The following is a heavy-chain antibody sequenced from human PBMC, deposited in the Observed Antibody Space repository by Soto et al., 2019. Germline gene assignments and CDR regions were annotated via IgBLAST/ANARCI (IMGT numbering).Heavy chain of an antibody. V-gene: IGHV3-23*01. Sequence: PGGSLTLSCAASGCTFSSYAMSWVRQAPGKGLEWVSAISGSGGSTYYADSVKGRFTISRDNSKNTLYLQMNSLRAEDTAVYYCAKAPQPYYYDSSGYYSHYWGQGTLVTVSS. D-gene: IGHD3-22*01. CDR2: ISGSGGST. CDR3: AKAPQPYYYDSSGYYSHY. J-gene: IGHJ4*02. CDR1: GCTFSSYA.